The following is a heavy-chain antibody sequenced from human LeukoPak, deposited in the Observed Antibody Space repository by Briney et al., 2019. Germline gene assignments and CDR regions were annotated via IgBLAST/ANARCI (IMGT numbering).Heavy chain of an antibody. CDR1: GFTFSSYS. CDR2: ISSSSSYI. CDR3: ARALSLRLSDY. Sequence: GGSLKLSCAASGFTFSSYSMNWVRQAPGKGLEWVSSISSSSSYIYYADSVKGRFTISRDNAKNSLYLQMNSLRAEDTAVYYCARALSLRLSDYWGQGTLVTVSS. V-gene: IGHV3-21*01. J-gene: IGHJ4*02. D-gene: IGHD3-16*02.